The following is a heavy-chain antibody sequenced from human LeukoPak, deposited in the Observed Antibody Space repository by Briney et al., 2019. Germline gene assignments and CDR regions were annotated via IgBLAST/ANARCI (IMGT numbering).Heavy chain of an antibody. D-gene: IGHD2-15*01. CDR3: ARDPGIDAFDY. J-gene: IGHJ4*02. CDR1: GFTDSSDY. V-gene: IGHV3-66*01. CDR2: IYSAGST. Sequence: GGSLRLSCAASGFTDSSDYMSWVRQAPGKGLEWVSVIYSAGSTYYADSVKGRFTISRDNSENTLYLQMNSLRAEDTAVYYCARDPGIDAFDYWGQGTLVTVSS.